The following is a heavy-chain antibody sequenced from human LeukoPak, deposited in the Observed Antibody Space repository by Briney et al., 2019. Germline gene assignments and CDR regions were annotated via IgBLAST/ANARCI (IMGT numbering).Heavy chain of an antibody. J-gene: IGHJ4*02. V-gene: IGHV4-34*01. Sequence: SETLSLTCAVYGGSFSGYYRSWIRQPPGKGLEWIGEINHSGSTNYNPSLKSRVTISVDTSKNQFSLKLSSVTAADTAVYYCAREGFHSVDYWGQGTLVTVSS. CDR2: INHSGST. CDR3: AREGFHSVDY. D-gene: IGHD2-21*01. CDR1: GGSFSGYY.